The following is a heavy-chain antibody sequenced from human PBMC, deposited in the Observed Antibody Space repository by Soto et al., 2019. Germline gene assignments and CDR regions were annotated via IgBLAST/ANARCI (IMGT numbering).Heavy chain of an antibody. CDR1: GFTFNNYG. V-gene: IGHV3-33*06. D-gene: IGHD5-18*01. Sequence: GGSLRLSCAASGFTFNNYGMHWVRQAPGKGLEWVALIWYDGSNREYADSVKGRFTISRDNSKNTLYLQMNSLRAEDTAVYYCAKDLTGYSYGYVVDYWGQGTLVTVSS. CDR2: IWYDGSNR. CDR3: AKDLTGYSYGYVVDY. J-gene: IGHJ4*02.